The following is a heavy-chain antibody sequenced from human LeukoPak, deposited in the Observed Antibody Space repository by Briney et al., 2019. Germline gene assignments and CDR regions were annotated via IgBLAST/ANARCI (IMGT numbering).Heavy chain of an antibody. CDR2: ISSSSSYI. Sequence: PGGSLRLSCAASAFTFSTYSMNWVRQAPGKGLEWVSSISSSSSYIYYADSVKGRFTISRDNAKNSLYLQMNSLRAEDTAVYYCARAQIVGPSSYYYYGMDVWGQGTTVTVSS. CDR1: AFTFSTYS. V-gene: IGHV3-21*01. D-gene: IGHD1-26*01. J-gene: IGHJ6*02. CDR3: ARAQIVGPSSYYYYGMDV.